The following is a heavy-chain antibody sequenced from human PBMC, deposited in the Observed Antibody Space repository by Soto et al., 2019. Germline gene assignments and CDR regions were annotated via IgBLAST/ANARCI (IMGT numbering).Heavy chain of an antibody. V-gene: IGHV3-53*01. CDR3: ARDRGGGSSGYVDY. CDR1: GFTVSSNY. CDR2: IYSDGST. D-gene: IGHD6-19*01. J-gene: IGHJ4*02. Sequence: VQLVESGGGLIQPGGSLRLSCAASGFTVSSNYMSWVRHAPGKGLEWVSVIYSDGSTYYADSVKGRFTISRDNSRNTLYLQMNSLRAEDTAVYYCARDRGGGSSGYVDYWGQGTLVTVSS.